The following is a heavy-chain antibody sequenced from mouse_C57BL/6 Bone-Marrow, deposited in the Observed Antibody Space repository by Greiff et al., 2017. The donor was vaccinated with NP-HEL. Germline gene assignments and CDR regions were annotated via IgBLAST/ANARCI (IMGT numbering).Heavy chain of an antibody. V-gene: IGHV14-4*01. Sequence: VHVKQSGAELVRPGASVKLSCTASGFNIKDDYMHWVKQRPEQGLEWIGWIDPENGDTEYASKFQGKATITADTSSNTAYLQLSSLTSEDTAVYYCTTVYDGYYVAYWGQGTLVTVSA. CDR2: IDPENGDT. CDR1: GFNIKDDY. J-gene: IGHJ3*01. D-gene: IGHD2-3*01. CDR3: TTVYDGYYVAY.